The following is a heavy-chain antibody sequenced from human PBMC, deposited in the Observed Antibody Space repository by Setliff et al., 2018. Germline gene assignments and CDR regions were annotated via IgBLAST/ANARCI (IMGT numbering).Heavy chain of an antibody. CDR1: GDSISSTSYQ. J-gene: IGHJ4*02. D-gene: IGHD3-10*01. V-gene: IGHV4-39*01. Sequence: SETLSLTCTVSGDSISSTSYQWGWVRQPPGKGLEWIGSIYYTGTAYYNPSLKSRVTISVDTSKNQFSLQVTSLTATDTALYFCARHEFVGGYYGSVTYRHFDYWGQGILVTVPQ. CDR3: ARHEFVGGYYGSVTYRHFDY. CDR2: IYYTGTA.